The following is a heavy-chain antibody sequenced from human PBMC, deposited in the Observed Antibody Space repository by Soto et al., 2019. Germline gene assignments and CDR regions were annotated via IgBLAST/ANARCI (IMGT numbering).Heavy chain of an antibody. Sequence: PGGSLRLSCAASGFTFSSCGMHWVRQAPGKGLEWVAVISYDVNNKYYSDSVKGRFTISRDNSKNTLYLQMNSLRAEDTALYYCAKGSSAYPANHFDNWGQGTLVTV. CDR3: AKGSSAYPANHFDN. CDR2: ISYDVNNK. D-gene: IGHD3-22*01. J-gene: IGHJ4*02. V-gene: IGHV3-30*18. CDR1: GFTFSSCG.